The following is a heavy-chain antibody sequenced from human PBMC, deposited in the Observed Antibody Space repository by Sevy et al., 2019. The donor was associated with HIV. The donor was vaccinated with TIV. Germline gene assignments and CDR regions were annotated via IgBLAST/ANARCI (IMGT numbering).Heavy chain of an antibody. CDR2: IDPSGGNT. V-gene: IGHV1-46*01. CDR3: VRADPAQHFDS. Sequence: ASVKVSCKASGYTFTSYYMHWVRQAPGQGLEWMGIIDPSGGNTSYAQKFQGRVTMTRDTSTSTLYMDLSSLRSEDTAVYYCVRADPAQHFDSWGQGTLVTVSS. J-gene: IGHJ4*02. CDR1: GYTFTSYY.